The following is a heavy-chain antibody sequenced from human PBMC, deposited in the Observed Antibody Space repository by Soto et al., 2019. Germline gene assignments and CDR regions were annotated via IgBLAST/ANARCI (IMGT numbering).Heavy chain of an antibody. CDR1: GLIFSNNG. CDR2: MSYDGSDT. D-gene: IGHD3-10*02. Sequence: GGSLRLSCVGSGLIFSNNGVHWVRQTPGKGLEWVAFMSYDGSDTFYADSVKGRFTISRDNSKNTLFLHMSNLRAEDTAMYYCTIVRVADSALDHWGQGTLVTSPQ. J-gene: IGHJ4*02. V-gene: IGHV3-30*02. CDR3: TIVRVADSALDH.